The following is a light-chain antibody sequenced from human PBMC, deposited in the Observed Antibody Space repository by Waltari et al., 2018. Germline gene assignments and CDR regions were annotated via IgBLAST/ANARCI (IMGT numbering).Light chain of an antibody. V-gene: IGLV1-47*01. CDR3: TTWDDNLSRWV. CDR2: KNS. J-gene: IGLJ3*02. CDR1: FLHTRVNF. Sequence: QSVLTQPPSASGTPGQGVTIPCSGSFLHTRVNFLTWYQHLPGTAPRLLIYKNSQRPSGVPDRFSGSKSGTSASLAISGLRSEDEADYYCTTWDDNLSRWVFGGGTKVTVL.